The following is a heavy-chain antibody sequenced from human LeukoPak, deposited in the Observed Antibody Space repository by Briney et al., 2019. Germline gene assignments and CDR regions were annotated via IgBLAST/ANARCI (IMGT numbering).Heavy chain of an antibody. Sequence: PSETLSLTCTVSGYSISSGYYWGWIRQPPGKGLEWIGSIYHSGSTYYNPSLKSRVTISVDTSKNQFSLKLSSVTAADTAVYYCARVDYGDYEGGVDYWGQGTLVTVSS. CDR3: ARVDYGDYEGGVDY. J-gene: IGHJ4*02. CDR1: GYSISSGYY. V-gene: IGHV4-38-2*02. CDR2: IYHSGST. D-gene: IGHD4-17*01.